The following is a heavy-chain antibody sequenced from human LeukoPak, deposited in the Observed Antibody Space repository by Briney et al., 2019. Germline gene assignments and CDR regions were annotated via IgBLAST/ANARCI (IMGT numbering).Heavy chain of an antibody. CDR2: INGDTT. Sequence: GGSLRLSCAASGFTFSTYAMSWVRQAPGKGLEWVSAINGDTTHYAGSVKGRFTISTDNSKNTLYLQMNSLRAEDTAVYYCAREGLAPNYYDYYMDVWGKGTTVTVSS. V-gene: IGHV3-23*01. CDR3: AREGLAPNYYDYYMDV. J-gene: IGHJ6*03. CDR1: GFTFSTYA.